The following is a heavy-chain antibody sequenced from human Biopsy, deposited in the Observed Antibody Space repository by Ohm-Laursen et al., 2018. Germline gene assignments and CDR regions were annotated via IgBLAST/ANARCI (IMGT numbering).Heavy chain of an antibody. J-gene: IGHJ4*02. Sequence: SETLSLTCTVSGDSISSYYWSWIRQPPGKGLQWIGYVYYTGSTYYNPSLKSRVTISVDTSKNQFSLKLSSVTAADTAGYYCARGQALKSFDYWGQGTLVTVSS. CDR1: GDSISSYY. CDR2: VYYTGST. CDR3: ARGQALKSFDY. V-gene: IGHV4-59*08.